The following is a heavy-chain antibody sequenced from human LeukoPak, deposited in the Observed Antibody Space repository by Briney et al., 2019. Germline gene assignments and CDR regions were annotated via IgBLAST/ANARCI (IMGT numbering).Heavy chain of an antibody. CDR1: GFTFDDYA. CDR2: ISWNSGSI. V-gene: IGHV3-9*01. Sequence: SPRLSCAASGFTFDDYAMHWVRQAPGKGLEWVSGISWNSGSIGYADSVKGRFTISRDNAKNSLYLQMNSLRAEDTALYYCAKDIRNYYYYGMDVWGQGTTVTVSS. CDR3: AKDIRNYYYYGMDV. J-gene: IGHJ6*02.